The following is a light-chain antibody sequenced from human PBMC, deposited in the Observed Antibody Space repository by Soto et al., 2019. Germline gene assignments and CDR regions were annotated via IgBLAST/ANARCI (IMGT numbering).Light chain of an antibody. V-gene: IGLV1-51*01. Sequence: QSVLTQPPSVSAAPGQKVTISCSGNSSNIWNNYVSWYQQLPGTAPKLLIYDNNKRTSGIPDRFSGSKSGTSATLGITGLQTGDEADYYCGTWDSSLSVVFGGGTKVTVL. CDR2: DNN. CDR3: GTWDSSLSVV. CDR1: SSNIWNNY. J-gene: IGLJ2*01.